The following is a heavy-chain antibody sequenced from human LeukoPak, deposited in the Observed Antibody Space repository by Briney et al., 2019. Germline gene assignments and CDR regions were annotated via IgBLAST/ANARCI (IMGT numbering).Heavy chain of an antibody. Sequence: PGGSLRLSCVASGFTFTSYAMSWVRQAPGKGLEWVSAISGSGGRTHYADSVRGRFTISRDNAKNSLSLQMNGLRAEDTAVYYCARVFCSGVKCWFDYWGQGTLVTVSS. CDR2: ISGSGGRT. CDR3: ARVFCSGVKCWFDY. CDR1: GFTFTSYA. D-gene: IGHD2-15*01. J-gene: IGHJ4*02. V-gene: IGHV3-23*01.